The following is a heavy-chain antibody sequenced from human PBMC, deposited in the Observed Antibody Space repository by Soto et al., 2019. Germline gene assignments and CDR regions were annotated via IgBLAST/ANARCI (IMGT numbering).Heavy chain of an antibody. J-gene: IGHJ6*02. Sequence: GASVKVSCKASGDTFTSYYMHWVRQAPGQGLEWMGIINPSGGSTSYAQKFQGRVTITADESTSTAYMELSSLRSEDTAVYYCARSRTPKVITIFGVAQDGMDVWGQGTTVTVSS. V-gene: IGHV1-46*01. CDR2: INPSGGST. D-gene: IGHD3-3*01. CDR1: GDTFTSYY. CDR3: ARSRTPKVITIFGVAQDGMDV.